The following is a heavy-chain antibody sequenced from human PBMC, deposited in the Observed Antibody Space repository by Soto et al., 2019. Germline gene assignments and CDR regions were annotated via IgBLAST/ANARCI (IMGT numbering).Heavy chain of an antibody. D-gene: IGHD4-4*01. CDR2: ISNGSRYT. CDR3: VKSPGVYSNTF. CDR1: GFTVSGNY. V-gene: IGHV3-11*06. J-gene: IGHJ4*02. Sequence: GGSLRLSCAASGFTVSGNYMRWVRQAPGKGLEWISYISNGSRYTDYADSVRGRFTISRDNAKKSLYLQMDGLRVEDTAVYYCVKSPGVYSNTFWGQGTVVTVSS.